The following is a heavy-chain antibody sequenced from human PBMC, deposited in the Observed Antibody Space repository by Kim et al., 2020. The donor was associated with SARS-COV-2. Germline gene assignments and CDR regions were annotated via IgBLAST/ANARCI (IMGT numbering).Heavy chain of an antibody. CDR2: TYFMSKWNF. D-gene: IGHD4-17*01. J-gene: IGHJ4*02. CDR1: GDSVSTYGFA. V-gene: IGHV6-1*01. CDR3: ARDHYGGTPRGFDY. Sequence: SQTLSLTCVISGDSVSTYGFAWNWVRQSPSSGLEWLGRTYFMSKWNFDYAESVKGRITIYPDTSKNQFSLQLNFVTPDDTAVYYCARDHYGGTPRGFDYWGPGILVTVSS.